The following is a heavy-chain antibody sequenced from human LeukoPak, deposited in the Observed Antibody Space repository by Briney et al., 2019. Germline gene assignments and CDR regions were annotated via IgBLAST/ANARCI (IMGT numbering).Heavy chain of an antibody. J-gene: IGHJ2*01. CDR3: ARGSSDWYFDL. CDR1: GGSFSGYY. Sequence: SETLSLTCAVYGGSFSGYYWSWLRQPPGKGLEWIGKINHSGSTNYNPSLKSRVTISVDTSKIQFSLKLSSVTAADTAVYYCARGSSDWYFDLWGRGTLVTVSS. CDR2: INHSGST. D-gene: IGHD6-6*01. V-gene: IGHV4-34*01.